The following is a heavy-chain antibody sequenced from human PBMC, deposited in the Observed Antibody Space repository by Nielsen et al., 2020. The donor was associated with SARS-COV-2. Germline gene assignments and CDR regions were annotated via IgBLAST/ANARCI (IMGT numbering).Heavy chain of an antibody. D-gene: IGHD3-3*01. CDR2: IYYGGKS. V-gene: IGHV4-39*07. J-gene: IGHJ6*02. Sequence: SETLSLTCTVSGGSISSSSFHWGWIRQPPGKGLEWIGSIYYGGKSYYKSSLKSRVTISVETSENRFSLKLSSVTAADTAVYYCAREALAEITIFGVVSRYGMDVWGQGTTVTVSS. CDR3: AREALAEITIFGVVSRYGMDV. CDR1: GGSISSSSFH.